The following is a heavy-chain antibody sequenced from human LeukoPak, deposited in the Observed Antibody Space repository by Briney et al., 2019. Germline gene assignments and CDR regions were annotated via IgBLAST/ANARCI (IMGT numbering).Heavy chain of an antibody. Sequence: GGSLRLSCAASGFTLSNYWMTWVRQSPGKGLEWVAIIKHDGSDKYYVDSVKGRFTISRDNAKNSLYLQMSSLRAEDTAVYYRARGGHRQKEFWGQGTLVTVSS. V-gene: IGHV3-7*01. J-gene: IGHJ4*02. CDR2: IKHDGSDK. D-gene: IGHD3-10*01. CDR3: ARGGHRQKEF. CDR1: GFTLSNYW.